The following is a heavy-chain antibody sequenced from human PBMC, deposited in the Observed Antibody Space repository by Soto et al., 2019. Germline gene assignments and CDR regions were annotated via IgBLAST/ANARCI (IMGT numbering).Heavy chain of an antibody. D-gene: IGHD3-3*01. Sequence: LTRTVSSETIYSYNWSGIRQTQGKGLEWIGSIYYSGSTYYNPSLKSRVTVSVDTSKNQFSLKLSSVTAADTAVYYCARQPSEFLFDSWGQGTLVTGFS. J-gene: IGHJ5*01. CDR1: SETIYSYN. CDR3: ARQPSEFLFDS. V-gene: IGHV4-59*05. CDR2: IYYSGST.